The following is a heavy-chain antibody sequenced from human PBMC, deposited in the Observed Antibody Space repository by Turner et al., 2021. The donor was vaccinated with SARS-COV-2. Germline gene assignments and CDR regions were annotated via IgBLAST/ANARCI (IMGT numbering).Heavy chain of an antibody. CDR1: GGSFSGYY. Sequence: QVHLQQWGAGLLKPSETLSLTCAVYGGSFSGYYWTWIRQPPGKGLEWIGEIHPSGSTYYNPSLKSRVTRSQDTSKSQFSLNLSSVTAADTAVYHCSRGDDSRKSGLLWGQGTLVTVSS. V-gene: IGHV4-34*01. D-gene: IGHD2-21*02. CDR2: IHPSGST. J-gene: IGHJ4*02. CDR3: SRGDDSRKSGLL.